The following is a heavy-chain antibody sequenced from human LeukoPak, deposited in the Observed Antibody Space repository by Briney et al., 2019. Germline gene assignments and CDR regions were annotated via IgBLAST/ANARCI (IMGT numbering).Heavy chain of an antibody. CDR2: ISAYNLNT. Sequence: ASVKVSYKASGYTFNAYAITWVRQAPGQGLEWMGWISAYNLNTNYAQNLQDRVTMTVDRSTTTAYMELRSLRFDDTAVYYCARVGDGASWPWEWFDPWGQGTLVTVSS. V-gene: IGHV1-18*01. J-gene: IGHJ5*02. CDR1: GYTFNAYA. CDR3: ARVGDGASWPWEWFDP. D-gene: IGHD4/OR15-4a*01.